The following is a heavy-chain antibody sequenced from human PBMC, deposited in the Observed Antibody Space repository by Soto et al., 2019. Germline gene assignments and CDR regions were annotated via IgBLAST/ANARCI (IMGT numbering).Heavy chain of an antibody. CDR1: GYTFTSYD. Sequence: QVQLVQSGAEVKKPGALVKVSCKASGYTFTSYDINWVRQATGQGLEWMGWMNPNSGNTGYAQKFQGRVTMTRNTSISTAYMELCSLRSEDAAVYDWARTLYGDNVDYWGQGTLVTVSS. D-gene: IGHD4-17*01. V-gene: IGHV1-8*01. J-gene: IGHJ4*02. CDR3: ARTLYGDNVDY. CDR2: MNPNSGNT.